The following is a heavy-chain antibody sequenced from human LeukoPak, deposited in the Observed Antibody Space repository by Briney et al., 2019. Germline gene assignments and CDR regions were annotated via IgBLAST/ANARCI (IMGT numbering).Heavy chain of an antibody. D-gene: IGHD1-26*01. Sequence: ASVKVSCKASGFTFTSSAMQWVRQARGQRLEWIGWIVVGSGNTNYAQKFQERVTITRDMSTSTAYMELRSLRSDDTAVYYCARVPWGAAGFDYWGQGTLVTVSS. CDR1: GFTFTSSA. CDR3: ARVPWGAAGFDY. J-gene: IGHJ4*02. CDR2: IVVGSGNT. V-gene: IGHV1-58*02.